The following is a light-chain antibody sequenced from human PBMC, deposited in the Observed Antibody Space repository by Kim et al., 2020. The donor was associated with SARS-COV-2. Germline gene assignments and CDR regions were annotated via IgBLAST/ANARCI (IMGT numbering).Light chain of an antibody. V-gene: IGLV3-25*03. J-gene: IGLJ1*01. CDR1: ALPKQY. CDR2: KDT. Sequence: SYELTQPPSMSVSPGQTARITCSGDALPKQYAYWYQQKPGQAPLLLLYKDTERPSGIPERFSGSNSGTTVTLTISGVQAEDEADYYCQSADSSGTYVFGTGTKVTVL. CDR3: QSADSSGTYV.